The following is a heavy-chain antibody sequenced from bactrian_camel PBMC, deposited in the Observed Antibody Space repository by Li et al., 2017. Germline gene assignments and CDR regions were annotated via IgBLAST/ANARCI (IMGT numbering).Heavy chain of an antibody. CDR3: TNGGKVVGWLRPPGDA. D-gene: IGHD2*01. V-gene: IGHV3S1*01. CDR1: GFDIKATS. Sequence: HVQLVESGGVLVQPGGSLRLSCAASGFDIKATSMFWLRLPPGKGLEWVSVIYTGGGSTYYADSVKGRFTISRDNHKNTLYLQLNALKTDDTAMYYCTNGGKVVGWLRPPGDAWGQGTQVTVS. J-gene: IGHJ6*01. CDR2: IYTGGGST.